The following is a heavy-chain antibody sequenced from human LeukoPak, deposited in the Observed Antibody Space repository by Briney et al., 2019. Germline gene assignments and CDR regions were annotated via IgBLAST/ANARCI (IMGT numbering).Heavy chain of an antibody. Sequence: GGSLRLSCVSSGFSFSNYAMSWVRQAPGKGLEWVSAISGSGGSTYYADSVKGRFTISRDNSKNTLYLQMNSLRAEDTAVYYCAKVIYCSSTSCMGTNFDYWGQGTLVTVSS. J-gene: IGHJ4*02. D-gene: IGHD2-2*01. V-gene: IGHV3-23*01. CDR2: ISGSGGST. CDR3: AKVIYCSSTSCMGTNFDY. CDR1: GFSFSNYA.